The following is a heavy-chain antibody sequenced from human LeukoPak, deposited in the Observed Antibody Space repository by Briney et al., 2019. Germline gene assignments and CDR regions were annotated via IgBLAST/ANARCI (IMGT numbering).Heavy chain of an antibody. V-gene: IGHV3-15*01. CDR2: IKRKTDGGTT. D-gene: IGHD6-19*01. CDR3: IRRFIAVAGFGDSDS. CDR1: GFTFSNAW. J-gene: IGHJ4*02. Sequence: GGSLRLSCAASGFTFSNAWMSWVRQAPGKGLEWDGRIKRKTDGGTTDYAAPVKGRFTISRDDSKNTLYLQMNSLKTEDTAVYYCIRRFIAVAGFGDSDSWGQGTLVTVSS.